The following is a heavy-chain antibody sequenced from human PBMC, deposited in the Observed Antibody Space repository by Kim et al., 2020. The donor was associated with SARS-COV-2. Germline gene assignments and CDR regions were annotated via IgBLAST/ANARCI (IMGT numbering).Heavy chain of an antibody. J-gene: IGHJ6*01. Sequence: GGSLRLSCVGSGFIFSNYGMSWVRQAPGKGLEWVSTISGSGDLTYYAESVKGRFTISRDNSKNTMFLHLDSLRGEDTAIYYCTKEGSSSYSLGDYYFYG. D-gene: IGHD6-6*01. CDR1: GFIFSNYG. V-gene: IGHV3-23*01. CDR3: TKEGSSSYSLGDYYFYG. CDR2: ISGSGDLT.